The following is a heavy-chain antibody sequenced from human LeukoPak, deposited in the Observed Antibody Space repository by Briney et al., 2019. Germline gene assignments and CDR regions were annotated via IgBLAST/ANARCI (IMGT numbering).Heavy chain of an antibody. D-gene: IGHD3-22*01. J-gene: IGHJ3*02. CDR3: ARDPYYYDSSGLINAFDT. CDR1: GGSIGTYY. V-gene: IGHV4-59*01. CDR2: IYYSGST. Sequence: SETLSLTCTVSGGSIGTYYWSWIRQPPGKGLEWIGYIYYSGSTNYNPSLKSRVTISVDTSKNQFSLKLSSVTAADTAVYYCARDPYYYDSSGLINAFDTWGQGTMVTVSS.